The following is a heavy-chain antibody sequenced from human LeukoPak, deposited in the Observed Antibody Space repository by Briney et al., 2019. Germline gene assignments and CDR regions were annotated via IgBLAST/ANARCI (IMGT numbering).Heavy chain of an antibody. Sequence: GGSLRLSCAASGFTFSSYSMNWVRQAPGKGLEWASSISSSGGYIYYPDSMKGRFTISRDNAKNSLYLQMNSLRAEDTAVYYCARDLQQDYDSSALDDAFDIWGQGTMVTVSS. J-gene: IGHJ3*02. V-gene: IGHV3-21*01. CDR3: ARDLQQDYDSSALDDAFDI. D-gene: IGHD3-22*01. CDR2: ISSSGGYI. CDR1: GFTFSSYS.